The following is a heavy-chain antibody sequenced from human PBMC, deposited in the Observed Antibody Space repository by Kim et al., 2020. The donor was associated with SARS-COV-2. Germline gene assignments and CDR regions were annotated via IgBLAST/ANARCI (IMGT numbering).Heavy chain of an antibody. Sequence: AQNFQGRVTMTRDTSISTAYMGLSRLRSDDTAVYYCAREGGGSYQNWFDPWGQGTLVTVSS. V-gene: IGHV1-2*02. J-gene: IGHJ5*02. CDR3: AREGGGSYQNWFDP. D-gene: IGHD1-26*01.